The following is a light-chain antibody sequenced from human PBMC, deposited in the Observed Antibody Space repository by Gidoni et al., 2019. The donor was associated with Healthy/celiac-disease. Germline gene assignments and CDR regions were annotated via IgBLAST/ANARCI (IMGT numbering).Light chain of an antibody. Sequence: DIQMTQSPSTLSASVGDRVTITCRASQSISSWLAWYQQKPGKAPKLLLYKASSLESGVPSRFSGSGSGTEFTLNISSLQPDDFATYYCQQYNSYSLTFGGGTKVEIK. CDR2: KAS. J-gene: IGKJ4*01. CDR3: QQYNSYSLT. CDR1: QSISSW. V-gene: IGKV1-5*03.